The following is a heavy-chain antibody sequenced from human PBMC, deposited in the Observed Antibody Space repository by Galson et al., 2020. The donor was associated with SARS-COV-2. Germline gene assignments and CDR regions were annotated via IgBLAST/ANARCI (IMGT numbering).Heavy chain of an antibody. J-gene: IGHJ4*02. CDR2: ISAYNGNT. Sequence: ASVKVSCKASGYTFTSYGISWVRQAPGQGLEWMGWISAYNGNTNYAQKLQGRVTMTTDTSTSTAYMELRILRSDDTAVYYCALSYYDSSGPEFDYWGQGTLVTVSS. V-gene: IGHV1-18*01. CDR3: ALSYYDSSGPEFDY. D-gene: IGHD3-22*01. CDR1: GYTFTSYG.